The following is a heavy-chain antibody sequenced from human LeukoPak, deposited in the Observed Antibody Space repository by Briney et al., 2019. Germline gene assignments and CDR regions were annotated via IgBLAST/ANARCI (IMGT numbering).Heavy chain of an antibody. J-gene: IGHJ5*02. D-gene: IGHD3-22*01. CDR2: IYHSGST. V-gene: IGHV4-38-2*01. CDR1: GYSISSGYY. CDR3: ARQEHYYDSSGYYYH. Sequence: SETLSLTCAVSGYSISSGYYWGWIRQPPGKGLEWIGSIYHSGSTYYSPSLKSRVTISVDTSKNQFSLKLSSVTAADTAVYYCARQEHYYDSSGYYYHWGQGTLVTVPS.